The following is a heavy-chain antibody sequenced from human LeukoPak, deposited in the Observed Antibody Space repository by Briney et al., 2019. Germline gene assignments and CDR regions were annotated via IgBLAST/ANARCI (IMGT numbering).Heavy chain of an antibody. V-gene: IGHV4-34*01. CDR3: SRAQTDYSTMIVVVMDYFDY. D-gene: IGHD3-22*01. Sequence: SETLSLTCAVYGGSFSGYYWSWIRQPPGKGLEWVGEINHSGSTNYNPSLKSRVTISLPTAKTQFSLKLSWMSAADKAAYYCSRAQTDYSTMIVVVMDYFDYWGQGTLVTVSS. CDR2: INHSGST. J-gene: IGHJ4*01. CDR1: GGSFSGYY.